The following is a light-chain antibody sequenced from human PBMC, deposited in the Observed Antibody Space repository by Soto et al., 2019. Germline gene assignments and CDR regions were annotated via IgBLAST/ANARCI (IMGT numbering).Light chain of an antibody. CDR3: HQRQSWHRT. CDR2: YMS. Sequence: EIVLTQSPATLSSSPGETATLSCRASQYVGSRLAWYQHKPGQAPRLLIYYMSKRATGIPARFSGSGSGTDFTLTISSLAPDDFEIYYCHQRQSWHRTLGQGTKVDIK. V-gene: IGKV3-11*01. J-gene: IGKJ1*01. CDR1: QYVGSR.